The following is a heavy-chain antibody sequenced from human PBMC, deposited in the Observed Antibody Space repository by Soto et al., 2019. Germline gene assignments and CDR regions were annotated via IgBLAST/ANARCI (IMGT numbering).Heavy chain of an antibody. CDR2: IYYSGST. CDR3: ARQGSSGWYLPPPPFDY. Sequence: SETLSLTCTVSGGSISSYYWSWIRQPPGKGLEWIGYIYYSGSTNYNPSLKSRVTISVDTSKNQFSLKLSSVTAADTAVYYCARQGSSGWYLPPPPFDYWGQGTLVTVSS. CDR1: GGSISSYY. V-gene: IGHV4-59*08. D-gene: IGHD6-19*01. J-gene: IGHJ4*02.